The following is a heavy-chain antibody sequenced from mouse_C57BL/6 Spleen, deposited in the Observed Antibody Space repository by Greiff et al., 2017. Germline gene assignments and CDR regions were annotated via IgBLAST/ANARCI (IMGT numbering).Heavy chain of an antibody. CDR3: TRGRCVRPFAY. V-gene: IGHV1-15*01. D-gene: IGHD1-2*01. Sequence: VQLQQSGAELVRPGASVTLSCKASGYTFTDYEMHWVKQTPVHGLEWIGAIDPETGGTAYNQKFKGKAILTEDKSSSTDYMELRRLTSYDSAVYACTRGRCVRPFAYWGQGTLVTVSA. CDR1: GYTFTDYE. CDR2: IDPETGGT. J-gene: IGHJ3*01.